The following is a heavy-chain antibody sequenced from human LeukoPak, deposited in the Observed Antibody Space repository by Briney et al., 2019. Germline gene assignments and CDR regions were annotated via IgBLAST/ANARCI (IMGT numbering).Heavy chain of an antibody. V-gene: IGHV4-4*07. CDR1: GGSISTYY. CDR3: ARGLVGTTGEQNWFDP. CDR2: IHTSGST. J-gene: IGHJ5*02. Sequence: PSETLSLTCTVSGGSISTYYWSWIRQPAGKGPEWIGRIHTSGSTNYNPSLKGRVTISVDKSKNQFSLKLSSVTAADTAVYYCARGLVGTTGEQNWFDPWGQGTLLTVSS. D-gene: IGHD1-26*01.